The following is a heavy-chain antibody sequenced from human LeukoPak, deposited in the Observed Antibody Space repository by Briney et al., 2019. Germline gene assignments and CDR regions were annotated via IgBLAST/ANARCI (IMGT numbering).Heavy chain of an antibody. CDR1: GFTVSSNY. CDR2: IYSGGST. Sequence: PGGSLRLSCAASGFTVSSNYMSWVRQAPGKGLEWVSVIYSGGSTYYADSVKGRFTISRDNSKNTLYLQMNSLRAEDTAVYYCAREILGGFNPGAYWGQGTLVTVSS. V-gene: IGHV3-53*01. J-gene: IGHJ4*02. CDR3: AREILGGFNPGAY. D-gene: IGHD1-14*01.